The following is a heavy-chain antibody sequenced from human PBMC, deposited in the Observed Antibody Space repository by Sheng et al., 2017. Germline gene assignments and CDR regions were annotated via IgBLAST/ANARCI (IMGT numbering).Heavy chain of an antibody. J-gene: IGHJ6*03. Sequence: QVQLVQSGAEVKKPGASVKVSCKASGYTFTSYDINWVRQATGQGLEWMGWMNPNSGNTGYAQKFQGRVTITRNTSISTAYMELSSLRSEDTAVYYCARGIAKRIWSGYSHYMDVWGKGTTVTVSS. CDR3: ARGIAKRIWSGYSHYMDV. D-gene: IGHD3-3*01. V-gene: IGHV1-8*03. CDR1: GYTFTSYD. CDR2: MNPNSGNT.